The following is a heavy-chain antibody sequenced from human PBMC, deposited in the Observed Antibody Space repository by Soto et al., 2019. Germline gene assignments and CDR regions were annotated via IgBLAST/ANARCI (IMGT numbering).Heavy chain of an antibody. CDR1: GGTFSSYA. Sequence: QVQLVQSGAEVKKPGSSVKVSCKASGGTFSSYAISWVRQAPGQGLEWMGGIIPMFGTADYAQKFQGRVTITADESTSAAYVELSSLRSEDTAVYYCAGVLAVAGTSAYNWFDPWGQGTLVTVSS. V-gene: IGHV1-69*01. J-gene: IGHJ5*02. D-gene: IGHD6-19*01. CDR3: AGVLAVAGTSAYNWFDP. CDR2: IIPMFGTA.